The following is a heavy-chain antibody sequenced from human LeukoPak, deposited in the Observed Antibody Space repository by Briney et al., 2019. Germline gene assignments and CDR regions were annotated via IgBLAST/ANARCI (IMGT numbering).Heavy chain of an antibody. CDR3: ARGYRYYDSSGYYSVDY. J-gene: IGHJ4*02. CDR1: GYTFTSYG. Sequence: ASVKVSCKASGYTFTSYGISWVRQAPGQGLEWMGWISAYNGNTNYAQKLQGRVTMTRNTSISTAYMELSSLRSEDTAVYYCARGYRYYDSSGYYSVDYWGQGTLVTVSS. CDR2: ISAYNGNT. V-gene: IGHV1-18*01. D-gene: IGHD3-22*01.